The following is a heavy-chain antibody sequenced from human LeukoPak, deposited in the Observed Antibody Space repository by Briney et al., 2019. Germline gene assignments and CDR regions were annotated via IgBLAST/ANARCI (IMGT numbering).Heavy chain of an antibody. D-gene: IGHD4-23*01. CDR1: GYSISSGHY. V-gene: IGHV4-38-2*02. Sequence: PSETLSLTCSVSGYSISSGHYWGWIRQPPGKGLEWIGSIYHSGSTYYNPSLKSRVTISVDTSKNQFSLKLTSVTAADTAVYYCARAYGGNSQYFQHWGQGTLVTVSS. J-gene: IGHJ1*01. CDR3: ARAYGGNSQYFQH. CDR2: IYHSGST.